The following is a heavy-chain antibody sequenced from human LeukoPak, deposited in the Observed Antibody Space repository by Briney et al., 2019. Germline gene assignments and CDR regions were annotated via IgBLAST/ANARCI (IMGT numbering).Heavy chain of an antibody. D-gene: IGHD5-24*01. Sequence: PSETLSLKCNVSGGSISSHYWSWIRQPPGKGLEWMGYIYYSGSTNYNPSLESRVTISVDTSNNQLSLKLSSVTAADTAVYYCARTRDGYNSASPFDSWGQGTLVTVSS. CDR1: GGSISSHY. V-gene: IGHV4-59*11. J-gene: IGHJ4*02. CDR3: ARTRDGYNSASPFDS. CDR2: IYYSGST.